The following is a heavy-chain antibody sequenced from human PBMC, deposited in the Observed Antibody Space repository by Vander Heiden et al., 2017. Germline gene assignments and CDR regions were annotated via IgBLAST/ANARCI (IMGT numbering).Heavy chain of an antibody. D-gene: IGHD1-1*01. V-gene: IGHV4-39*01. Sequence: QLQLQESGPGLVKPSETLSLTCTVSGGSISSSSYYWGWIRQPPGKGREWIGSIYYSGRTYDNPARKSRVTISVDTAKNQFSLKMSSVTAADTAVYYCARHTGREGNYFDYWGQGTMVTVYS. J-gene: IGHJ4*02. CDR1: GGSISSSSYY. CDR2: IYYSGRT. CDR3: ARHTGREGNYFDY.